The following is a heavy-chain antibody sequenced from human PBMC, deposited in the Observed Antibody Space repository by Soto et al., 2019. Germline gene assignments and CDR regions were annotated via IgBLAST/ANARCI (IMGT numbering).Heavy chain of an antibody. J-gene: IGHJ6*02. CDR1: GGTFSSYA. V-gene: IGHV1-69*06. CDR3: ARGGVAGTKSPPDYYYYYGMDV. Sequence: SVKVSCKASGGTFSSYAVSWVRQAPGQGLEWMGGIIPIFGTANYAQKFQGRVAITADKSTSTAYMELSSLRSEDTAVYYCARGGVAGTKSPPDYYYYYGMDVWGQGTTVTVSS. D-gene: IGHD6-19*01. CDR2: IIPIFGTA.